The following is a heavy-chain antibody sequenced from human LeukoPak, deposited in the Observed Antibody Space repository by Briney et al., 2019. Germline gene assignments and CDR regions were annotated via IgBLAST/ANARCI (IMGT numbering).Heavy chain of an antibody. D-gene: IGHD6-13*01. CDR2: IIPIFGTA. J-gene: IGHJ5*02. CDR3: ARVGSSSWYVGWFDP. V-gene: IGHV1-69*01. CDR1: GGTFSSYA. Sequence: GSSVKVSCKASGGTFSSYAISWVRQAPGQGLEWMGGIIPIFGTANYAQKFQGRVTITADESTSTAYMELSSLRSEDTVVYYCARVGSSSWYVGWFDPWGQGTLVTVSS.